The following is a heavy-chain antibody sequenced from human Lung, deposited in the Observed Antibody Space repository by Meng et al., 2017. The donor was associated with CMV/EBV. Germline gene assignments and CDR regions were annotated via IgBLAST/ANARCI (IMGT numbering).Heavy chain of an antibody. D-gene: IGHD3-10*01. CDR1: GDSITNHNW. CDR2: IPHRGSS. CDR3: LRRSGGSV. J-gene: IGHJ1*01. V-gene: IGHV4-4*03. Sequence: QVELRESGPALVKPPGTLSPTCAVSGDSITNHNWWAWVRQPPGKGLEWIGEIPHRGSSAYNPSLKSRVSMSIDKSKNQLSLKLTSVTAADTAVYHCLRRSGGSVWGQGTLVTVSS.